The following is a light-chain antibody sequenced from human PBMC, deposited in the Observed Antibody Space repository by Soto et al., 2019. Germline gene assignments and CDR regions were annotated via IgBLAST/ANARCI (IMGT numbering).Light chain of an antibody. CDR2: GAS. CDR1: QSVSSSY. V-gene: IGKV3-20*01. CDR3: QQYGSSPIT. Sequence: EIVLTQSTGTLSLSPGERATLSCRASQSVSSSYLAWYQQKPGQAPRRLIYGASSRATGIPDRFSGSGSGTEFILTISRLEPEGFAVYYCQQYGSSPITFDGGTKVEIK. J-gene: IGKJ4*01.